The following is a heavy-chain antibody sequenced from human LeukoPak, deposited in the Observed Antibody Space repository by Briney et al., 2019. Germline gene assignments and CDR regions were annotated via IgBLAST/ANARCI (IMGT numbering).Heavy chain of an antibody. CDR2: IYHSGTT. D-gene: IGHD6-13*01. Sequence: GSLRLSCAASGFTFSSYWMSWVRQVPGKGLEWIGEIYHSGTTNYNPSLKSRVTISVDKSKNQFSLNLSSVSAADTAVYYCARDGYSSSWYYRSNAFDIWGQGTMVTVSS. CDR1: GFTFSSYW. CDR3: ARDGYSSSWYYRSNAFDI. V-gene: IGHV4-4*02. J-gene: IGHJ3*02.